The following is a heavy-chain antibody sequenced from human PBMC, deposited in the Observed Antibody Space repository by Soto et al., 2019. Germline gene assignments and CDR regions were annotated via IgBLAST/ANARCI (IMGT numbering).Heavy chain of an antibody. J-gene: IGHJ4*02. V-gene: IGHV3-53*01. Sequence: PGGSLRLSCAASGFNVNSDYMNWVRQPPGKGLEWVASIYSGETTYYADPVRGRFTISSDKSTNTLSFQLSSLRIEDTVVYYCTRDGRGLGRLSLCEYWGQGVLVTVS. D-gene: IGHD2-21*02. CDR2: IYSGETT. CDR1: GFNVNSDY. CDR3: TRDGRGLGRLSLCEY.